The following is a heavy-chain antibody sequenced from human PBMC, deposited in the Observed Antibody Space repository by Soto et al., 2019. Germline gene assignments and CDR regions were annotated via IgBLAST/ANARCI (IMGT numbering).Heavy chain of an antibody. D-gene: IGHD5-12*01. V-gene: IGHV1-3*01. CDR3: ARVQYSGNDLKLAFDL. J-gene: IGHJ3*01. Sequence: QVQLVQSGAQVKKPGASVKVSCKASGYTFTLYTIHCVRQAPGQRLEWMGWIHAGNGYTKYSQNFQVRVTITRDTSASTVYMEMSSLTSEDTGVFYCARVQYSGNDLKLAFDLWGQGTTVTVSS. CDR1: GYTFTLYT. CDR2: IHAGNGYT.